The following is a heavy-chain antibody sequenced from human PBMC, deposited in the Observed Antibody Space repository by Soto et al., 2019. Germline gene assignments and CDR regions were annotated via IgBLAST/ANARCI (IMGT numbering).Heavy chain of an antibody. CDR3: AKGLYDNSGYYYTD. CDR2: ISSSGGTP. J-gene: IGHJ4*02. CDR1: GFSFSIYV. D-gene: IGHD3-22*01. Sequence: GVLRLSCAASGFSFSIYVMTWVRQAPGKGLEWVSSISSSGGTPYYEDSVKGRFTISRDNSKDTLFLQMHSLRAEDTAVYFCAKGLYDNSGYYYTDWGQGTLVTVSS. V-gene: IGHV3-23*01.